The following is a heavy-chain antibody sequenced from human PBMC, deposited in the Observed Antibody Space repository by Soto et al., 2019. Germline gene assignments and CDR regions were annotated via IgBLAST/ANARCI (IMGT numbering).Heavy chain of an antibody. Sequence: EVQLVESGGGLVQPGGSLRLSCAVSGFTVSNNYMSWVGQAPGKGLEWVSVIYSGGSTYYADSIKGRFTISRDNSKNTLYLQMNSLRAEDTAVYYCATSPTVGHWGQGTLVTVSS. D-gene: IGHD2-2*01. CDR2: IYSGGST. V-gene: IGHV3-66*01. CDR3: ATSPTVGH. CDR1: GFTVSNNY. J-gene: IGHJ4*02.